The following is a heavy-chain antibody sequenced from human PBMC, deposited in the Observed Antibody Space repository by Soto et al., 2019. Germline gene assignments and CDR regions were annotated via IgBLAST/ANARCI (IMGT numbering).Heavy chain of an antibody. D-gene: IGHD3-10*01. Sequence: EVQLLESGGGLVQPGGSLRLSCAASGFTFSNYAMTWVRQAPGKGLEWVSVISGSGGGTNNADSAKGRFTTSRDNSKNTLYLHMNSPGAEAAAVSYCAKRAFYGSGIPNYYGMDVWGQGTVVTVSS. CDR3: AKRAFYGSGIPNYYGMDV. V-gene: IGHV3-23*01. J-gene: IGHJ6*02. CDR2: ISGSGGGT. CDR1: GFTFSNYA.